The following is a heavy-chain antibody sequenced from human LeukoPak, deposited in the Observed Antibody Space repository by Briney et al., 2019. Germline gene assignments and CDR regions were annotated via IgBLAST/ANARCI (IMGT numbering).Heavy chain of an antibody. CDR2: IYPRDGST. J-gene: IGHJ4*02. CDR1: GYSFTSNY. V-gene: IGHV1-46*01. CDR3: ARDQEGFDY. Sequence: GASAKVSCKASGYSFTSNYIHWVRQAPGQGLEWMGMIYPRDGSTSYAQRFQDRVTVTRDTSTSTVHMELSGLRSEDTAVYYCARDQEGFDYWGQGTQVTVSS.